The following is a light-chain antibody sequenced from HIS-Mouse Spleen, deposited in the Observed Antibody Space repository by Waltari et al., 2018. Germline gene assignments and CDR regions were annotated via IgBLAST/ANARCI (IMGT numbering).Light chain of an antibody. Sequence: QSALTQPASVSGSPGQSITISCTATSSDVGSYNLFSWYQQHPGKAPKLMIYEGSKRPSGVSNRFSGSKSGNTASLTISGLQAEDEADYYCCSYAGSSTSVVFGGGTKLTVL. V-gene: IGLV2-23*01. CDR1: SSDVGSYNL. CDR2: EGS. CDR3: CSYAGSSTSVV. J-gene: IGLJ2*01.